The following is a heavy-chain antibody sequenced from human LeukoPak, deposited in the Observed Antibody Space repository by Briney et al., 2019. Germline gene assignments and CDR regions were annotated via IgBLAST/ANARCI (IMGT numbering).Heavy chain of an antibody. CDR3: ARAPQGQNYYYYMDV. V-gene: IGHV4-39*07. Sequence: SETLSLTCTVSGGSISSSSYYWGWIRQPPGKGLEWIATIYYSGSTNYNPSLKSRVTISVDTSKNQFSLKLSSVTAADMAVYYCARAPQGQNYYYYMDVWGKGTTVTVSS. CDR2: IYYSGST. CDR1: GGSISSSSYY. J-gene: IGHJ6*03.